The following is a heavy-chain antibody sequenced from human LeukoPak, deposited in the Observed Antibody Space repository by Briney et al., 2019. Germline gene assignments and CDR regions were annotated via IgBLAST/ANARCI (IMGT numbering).Heavy chain of an antibody. J-gene: IGHJ4*02. CDR1: EFDFSTHA. CDR3: ASPYSGSYSYFDC. D-gene: IGHD1-26*01. CDR2: ISISGTKT. V-gene: IGHV3-23*01. Sequence: GGSLRLSCAASEFDFSTHAMTWVRQAPGKGLEWVSAISISGTKTYYADSVKGRFTISRDNSKNTVYLQMNSLRAEDTAMYYCASPYSGSYSYFDCWGQGTLVTVSS.